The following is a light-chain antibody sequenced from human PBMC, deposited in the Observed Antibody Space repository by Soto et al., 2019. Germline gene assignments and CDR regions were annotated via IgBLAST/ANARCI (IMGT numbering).Light chain of an antibody. CDR1: QSVSSN. V-gene: IGKV3-15*01. CDR3: HQYNDWPRT. J-gene: IGKJ2*01. Sequence: DIVMTQSPATLSVSPGERATLSCRASQSVSSNLAWYQQKPGQTPRLLIYGASTRATGIPARFSGSGSGTEFTLSISSLQSEDFAVYYCHQYNDWPRTFGQGTKLEMK. CDR2: GAS.